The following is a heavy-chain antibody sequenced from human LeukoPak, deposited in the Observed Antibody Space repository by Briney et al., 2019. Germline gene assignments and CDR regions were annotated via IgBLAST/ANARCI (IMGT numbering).Heavy chain of an antibody. CDR2: ISTSGATI. CDR1: GFTFSGYY. Sequence: GGSLRLSCAASGFTFSGYYMSWIRQAPGKGLEWLSYISTSGATIYYADSVKGRFTISRDNAKNSLFLQMNNLRAEDTAVYYCSRDPRHSDYWGQGTLVTVSS. J-gene: IGHJ4*02. CDR3: SRDPRHSDY. V-gene: IGHV3-11*01.